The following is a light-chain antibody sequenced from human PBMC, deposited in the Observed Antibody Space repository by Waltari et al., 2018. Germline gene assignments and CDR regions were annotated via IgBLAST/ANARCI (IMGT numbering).Light chain of an antibody. CDR3: QKYSRSTWT. J-gene: IGKJ1*01. V-gene: IGKV3-20*01. Sequence: VILTQSPATLSLSPGDRATLSCRASQGVSDSLAWYQQKPGQAPRLLIYGASNRATGIPDRFSGSGSGTEFTLTISSLEPEDFAVYYCQKYSRSTWTFGQGTKVEIK. CDR1: QGVSDS. CDR2: GAS.